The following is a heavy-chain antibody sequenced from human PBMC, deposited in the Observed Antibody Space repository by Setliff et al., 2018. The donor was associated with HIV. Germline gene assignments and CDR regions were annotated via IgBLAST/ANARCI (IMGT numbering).Heavy chain of an antibody. CDR3: ARSNPGITAGLLAY. V-gene: IGHV4-4*07. Sequence: SETLSLTCNISGVSIPTNYWNWIRQPAGKGLEWIGRIYTTGGTNYNPALKSRVTMSIDTSKNQISLKLDSVTAADTATYYCARSNPGITAGLLAYWGPGTLVTVSS. CDR1: GVSIPTNY. CDR2: IYTTGGT. J-gene: IGHJ4*02. D-gene: IGHD6-13*01.